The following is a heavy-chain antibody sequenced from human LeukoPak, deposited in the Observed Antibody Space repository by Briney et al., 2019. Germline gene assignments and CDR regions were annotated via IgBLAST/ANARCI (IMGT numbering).Heavy chain of an antibody. CDR2: IYHSGST. D-gene: IGHD2-2*01. CDR1: GGSFSGYY. Sequence: PSETLSLTCAVYGGSFSGYYWSWSRQPPGKGLEWIGSIYHSGSTYYNPSLKSRVTISVDTSKNQFSLKLSSVTAADTAVYYCARARCSSTSCSYFDLWGRGTLVTVSS. CDR3: ARARCSSTSCSYFDL. V-gene: IGHV4-34*01. J-gene: IGHJ2*01.